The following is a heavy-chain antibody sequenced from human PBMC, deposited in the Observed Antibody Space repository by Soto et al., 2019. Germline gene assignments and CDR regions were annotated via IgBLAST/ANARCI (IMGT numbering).Heavy chain of an antibody. V-gene: IGHV4-4*02. D-gene: IGHD5-12*01. J-gene: IGHJ4*02. CDR3: ARERTGGYALGL. CDR2: IHHSGST. CDR1: GDSVSGGKW. Sequence: SETLSLTCAVSGDSVSGGKWWSWVRQPPGKGLEWIGEIHHSGSTNYNPSLKSRVTISLDMPTNQVSLELTSMTAADTAVYYCARERTGGYALGLWGRGTLVTAPQ.